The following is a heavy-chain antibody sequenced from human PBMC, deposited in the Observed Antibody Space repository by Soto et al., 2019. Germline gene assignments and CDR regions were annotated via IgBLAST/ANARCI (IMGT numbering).Heavy chain of an antibody. V-gene: IGHV3-21*01. CDR3: ATDPLGSSGNEYFQD. CDR1: GFIFNAYT. D-gene: IGHD1-26*01. Sequence: ESGGGLVKPGGSLRLSCAASGFIFNAYTMNWVRQAPGKGLEWVSSISGNYMYYADSVKGRFTNSRDNARKSLYLQMNSLRAEDTAVYYCATDPLGSSGNEYFQDWGQGTLVIVSS. J-gene: IGHJ1*01. CDR2: ISGNYM.